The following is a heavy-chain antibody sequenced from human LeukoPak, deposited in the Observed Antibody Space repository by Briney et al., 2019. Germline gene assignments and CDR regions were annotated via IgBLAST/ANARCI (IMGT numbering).Heavy chain of an antibody. CDR2: MYYSGNT. CDR3: ARGGDILTGYCFDY. CDR1: AGSVSSGTYD. J-gene: IGHJ4*02. V-gene: IGHV4-61*01. Sequence: PSQSLSLTCTVSAGSVSSGTYDWSWIRQPPGKGLEWLGYMYYSGNTEYNPSLKRQFTILPDTSKNQFSMKLSSVAAADKAVYYCARGGDILTGYCFDYWGKGTLV. D-gene: IGHD3-9*01.